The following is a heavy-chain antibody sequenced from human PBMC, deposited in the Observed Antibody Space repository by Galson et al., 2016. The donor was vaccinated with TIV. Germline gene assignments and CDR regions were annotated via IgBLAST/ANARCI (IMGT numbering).Heavy chain of an antibody. CDR2: INGGGTT. CDR1: GFTFHSYA. CDR3: VKDKQWVADCGDS. D-gene: IGHD2-21*01. Sequence: SLRLSCAASGFTFHSYAMTWVRQVPGKGLEWVSGINGGGTTYYADSVKGRFTISRDNSKKSLSLQMNNLRAEDTAVYYCVKDKQWVADCGDSWGQGTLVSVSS. V-gene: IGHV3-23*01. J-gene: IGHJ4*02.